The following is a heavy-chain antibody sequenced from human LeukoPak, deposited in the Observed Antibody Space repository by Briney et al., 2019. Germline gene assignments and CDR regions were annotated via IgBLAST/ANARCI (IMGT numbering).Heavy chain of an antibody. J-gene: IGHJ4*02. CDR3: ARGVVVTAPVEY. Sequence: GASVTVSFTASGYTFTVYYMHWVRQAPGQGMEWMGWINPNSGGTNYAQKFQGRVTMTRDRSISTAYMELSRLRSDDTAVYYCARGVVVTAPVEYWGQGTLVTVPS. V-gene: IGHV1-2*02. D-gene: IGHD2-21*02. CDR1: GYTFTVYY. CDR2: INPNSGGT.